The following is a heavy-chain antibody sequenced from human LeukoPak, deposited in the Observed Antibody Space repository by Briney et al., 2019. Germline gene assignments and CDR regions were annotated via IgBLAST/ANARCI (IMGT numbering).Heavy chain of an antibody. CDR2: INHSGST. J-gene: IGHJ4*02. CDR1: GGSFSGYY. V-gene: IGHV4-34*01. CDR3: ARGHSSSWYGYIYY. Sequence: SETLSLTCAVYGGSFSGYYWSWIRQPPGKGLEWIGEINHSGSTNYNPSLTSRVTISVDTSKNQFSLKLSSVTAADTAVYYCARGHSSSWYGYIYYWGQGTLVTVSS. D-gene: IGHD6-13*01.